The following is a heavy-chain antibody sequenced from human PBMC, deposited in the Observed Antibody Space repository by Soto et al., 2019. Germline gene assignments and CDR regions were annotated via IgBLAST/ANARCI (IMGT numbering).Heavy chain of an antibody. CDR2: IWYDGSNK. D-gene: IGHD6-13*01. J-gene: IGHJ4*02. V-gene: IGHV3-33*01. CDR1: GFTFSSYG. CDR3: ASLAAADDY. Sequence: GGSLRLSCAASGFTFSSYGMHWVRQAPGKGLEWVTVIWYDGSNKYYAESVKGRFTISSENSKNTLYLQMNSLRAEDTAVYYCASLAAADDYWGQGTLVTVSS.